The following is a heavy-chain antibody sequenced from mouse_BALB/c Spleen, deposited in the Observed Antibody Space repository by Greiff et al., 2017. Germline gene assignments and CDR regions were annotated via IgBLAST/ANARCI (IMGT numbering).Heavy chain of an antibody. J-gene: IGHJ4*01. CDR2: INPYNGDT. V-gene: IGHV1-37*01. CDR3: GRCPGGGNYDAMDY. Sequence: EVMLVESGPELVKPGASVKISCKASGYSFTGYFMNWVKQSHGKSLEWIGRINPYNGDTFYNQKFKGKATLTVDKSSSTAHMELLSLTSEDSAVYYCGRCPGGGNYDAMDYWGQGTSVTVSS. CDR1: GYSFTGYF. D-gene: IGHD2-1*01.